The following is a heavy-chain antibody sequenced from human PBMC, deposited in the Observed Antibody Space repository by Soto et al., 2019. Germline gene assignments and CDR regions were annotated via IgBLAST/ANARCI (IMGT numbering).Heavy chain of an antibody. CDR2: IKQDGSEK. CDR3: ASTPVGSGYDFAYYYYYYMDV. J-gene: IGHJ6*03. D-gene: IGHD5-12*01. V-gene: IGHV3-7*01. CDR1: GFTFSSYW. Sequence: GGSLRLSCAASGFTFSSYWMSWVRQAPGKGLEWVANIKQDGSEKYYVDSVKGRFTISRDNAKNSLYLQMNSLRAEDTAVYYCASTPVGSGYDFAYYYYYYMDVWGKGTTVTVSS.